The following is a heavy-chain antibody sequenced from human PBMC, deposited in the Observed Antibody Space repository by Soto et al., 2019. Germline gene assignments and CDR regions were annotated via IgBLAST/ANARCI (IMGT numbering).Heavy chain of an antibody. Sequence: SVKVSCKASGGTFSSYAISWVRQAPGQGLEWMGGIIPIFGTANYAQKFQGRVTITADESTSTAYMELSSLRSEDTAVYYCARDLIVATYSNDYYYYGMDVWGQGXTVTVYS. V-gene: IGHV1-69*13. J-gene: IGHJ6*02. CDR3: ARDLIVATYSNDYYYYGMDV. D-gene: IGHD5-12*01. CDR2: IIPIFGTA. CDR1: GGTFSSYA.